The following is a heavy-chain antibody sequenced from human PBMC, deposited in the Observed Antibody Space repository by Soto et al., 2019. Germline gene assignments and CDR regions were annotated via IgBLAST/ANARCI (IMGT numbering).Heavy chain of an antibody. CDR3: ARDGGYSRGYHYYGLDV. CDR1: GGSVSSTGYY. J-gene: IGHJ6*02. Sequence: SETLSLTCTVSGGSVSSTGYYWNWIRQPPGKELEWIGYIYYTGSTSYNPSFKSRVTISVDTSKNHFSLILSSVIAADTAVYYCARDGGYSRGYHYYGLDVWGRGTTVTVSS. D-gene: IGHD5-18*01. V-gene: IGHV4-61*03. CDR2: IYYTGST.